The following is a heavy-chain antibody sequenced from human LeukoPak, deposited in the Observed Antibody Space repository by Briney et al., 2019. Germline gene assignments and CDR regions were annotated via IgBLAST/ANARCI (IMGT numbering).Heavy chain of an antibody. J-gene: IGHJ4*02. CDR1: GGSISSYY. V-gene: IGHV4-59*08. CDR2: IYYSGST. CDR3: AGSELPHYFDY. D-gene: IGHD1-26*01. Sequence: SETLSLTCTVSGGSISSYYWSWIRQPPGKGLEWIGYIYYSGSTNYNPSLKSRVTISVDTSKNQFSLKLSSVTATDTAVYYCAGSELPHYFDYWGQGTLVTVSP.